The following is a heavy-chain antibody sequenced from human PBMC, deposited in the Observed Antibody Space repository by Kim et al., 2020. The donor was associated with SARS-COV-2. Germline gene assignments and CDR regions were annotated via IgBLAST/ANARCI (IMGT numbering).Heavy chain of an antibody. CDR2: IKQDGSEK. J-gene: IGHJ5*02. Sequence: GGSLRLSCAASGFTFSSYWMSWVRQAPGKGLEWVANIKQDGSEKYYVDSVKGRFTISRDNAKNSLYLQMNSLRAEDTAVYYCARDTTDDFWSGYYNWFDPWGQGTLVTVSS. V-gene: IGHV3-7*01. CDR3: ARDTTDDFWSGYYNWFDP. CDR1: GFTFSSYW. D-gene: IGHD3-3*01.